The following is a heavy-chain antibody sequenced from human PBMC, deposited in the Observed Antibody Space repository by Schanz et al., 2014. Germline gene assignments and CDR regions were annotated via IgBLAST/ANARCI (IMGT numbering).Heavy chain of an antibody. J-gene: IGHJ3*01. D-gene: IGHD5-12*01. CDR2: INQDGYDK. CDR1: EFTFNTYC. V-gene: IGHV3-7*01. CDR3: ARDEGKDGYNLAFDV. Sequence: EVQLVESGGGLVQPGGSLRLSCAASEFTFNTYCMSWVRQAPGKGLEWVASINQDGYDKHYVDSVEGRFTISRDNAKKSLYLQMNTLRAEDTAIYYCARDEGKDGYNLAFDVWGQGTTVTVSS.